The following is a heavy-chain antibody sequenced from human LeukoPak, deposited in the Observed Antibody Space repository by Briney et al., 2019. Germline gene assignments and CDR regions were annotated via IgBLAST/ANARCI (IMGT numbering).Heavy chain of an antibody. Sequence: SETLSLTCTVSGGSISSSSYYWGWIRQPPGKGLEWIGSIYYSGSTNYNPSLKSRVTISVDTSKNQFSLKLSSVTAADTAVYYCAASRGYSYGFDAFDIWGQGTMVTVSS. CDR2: IYYSGST. D-gene: IGHD5-18*01. V-gene: IGHV4-39*07. CDR3: AASRGYSYGFDAFDI. J-gene: IGHJ3*02. CDR1: GGSISSSSYY.